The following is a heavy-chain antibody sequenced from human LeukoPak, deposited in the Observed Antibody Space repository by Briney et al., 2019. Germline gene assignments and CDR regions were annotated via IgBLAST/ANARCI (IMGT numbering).Heavy chain of an antibody. CDR1: GASISIDY. V-gene: IGHV4-59*13. D-gene: IGHD3-16*01. J-gene: IGHJ4*02. Sequence: SQTLSLTCTVSGASISIDYWTWIRQPPGRGLEWVVYNYYSGTTNYNPSLKSRVTMSVDTSRNQFSLELPSVTAADSAVYYCARYLRQPGTFYLDHWGQGTLVTVSS. CDR2: NYYSGTT. CDR3: ARYLRQPGTFYLDH.